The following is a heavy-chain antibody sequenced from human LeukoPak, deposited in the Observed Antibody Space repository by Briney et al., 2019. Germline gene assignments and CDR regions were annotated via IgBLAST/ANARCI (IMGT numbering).Heavy chain of an antibody. Sequence: SETLSLTCTVSGSSVSNYYWNWIRQPPGKGLEWLGHISYSGSTIYNPSVNSRVTISLDTSKNQFSLSLNSVTAADTAVYFCARRVLMSSAGVPDTWLDPWGQGTLVTVSS. D-gene: IGHD6-19*01. CDR2: ISYSGST. CDR1: GSSVSNYY. J-gene: IGHJ5*02. V-gene: IGHV4-59*08. CDR3: ARRVLMSSAGVPDTWLDP.